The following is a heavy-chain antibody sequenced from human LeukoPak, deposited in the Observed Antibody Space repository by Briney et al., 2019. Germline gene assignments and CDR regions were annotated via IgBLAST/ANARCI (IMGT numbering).Heavy chain of an antibody. D-gene: IGHD2-2*01. CDR3: ARDTFQPGLIDS. V-gene: IGHV3-21*05. CDR2: INTDSSDI. J-gene: IGHJ4*02. Sequence: GGSLRLSCAASGFTFSRYAMNWVRQAPGKGLEWVSYINTDSSDIHYADSVKGRFTISRANAMNTLYLQLSSLRAEDSAVYYCARDTFQPGLIDSWGQGTLVTVSS. CDR1: GFTFSRYA.